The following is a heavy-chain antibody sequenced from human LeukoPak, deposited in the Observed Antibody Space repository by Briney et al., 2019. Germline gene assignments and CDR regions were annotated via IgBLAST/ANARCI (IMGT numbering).Heavy chain of an antibody. D-gene: IGHD3-10*01. Sequence: GASVTVSCMASGYTFTSYDINWVRQAAGQGLEWMGWMNHNSGNTGYAQKFQGRVTMTRNTSISTAYRELSSLRSEDTAVYYCARVVKRGTYYYGSGSYFRFDPWGQGTLVTVSS. CDR1: GYTFTSYD. V-gene: IGHV1-8*01. CDR2: MNHNSGNT. J-gene: IGHJ5*01. CDR3: ARVVKRGTYYYGSGSYFRFDP.